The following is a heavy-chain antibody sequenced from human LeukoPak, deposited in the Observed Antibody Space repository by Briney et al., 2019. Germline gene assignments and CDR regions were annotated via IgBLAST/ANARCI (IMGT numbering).Heavy chain of an antibody. V-gene: IGHV3-7*01. CDR3: ARVRGGSY. J-gene: IGHJ4*02. CDR1: GFTFSNYW. CDR2: IGQDGGEK. D-gene: IGHD2-15*01. Sequence: GGSLRLSCAASGFTFSNYWMTWARQATGKGREWVANIGQDGGEKYYVDSVKGRFTISRDDTKDSLYLQMNSLGAEDTSLYYWARVRGGSYWGRGTLVTVSS.